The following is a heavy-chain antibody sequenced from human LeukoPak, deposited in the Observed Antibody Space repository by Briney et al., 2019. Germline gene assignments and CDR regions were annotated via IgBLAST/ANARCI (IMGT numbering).Heavy chain of an antibody. J-gene: IGHJ4*02. Sequence: ASVKVSCKASGYTFTSYGISWVRQAPGQGLEWMGWISAYNGNTNYAQKLQGRVTMTTDTSTSTAYMELRSPRSDDTAVYYCARDRPPGRIAAAGTDYWGQGTLVTVSS. CDR2: ISAYNGNT. CDR3: ARDRPPGRIAAAGTDY. CDR1: GYTFTSYG. V-gene: IGHV1-18*01. D-gene: IGHD6-13*01.